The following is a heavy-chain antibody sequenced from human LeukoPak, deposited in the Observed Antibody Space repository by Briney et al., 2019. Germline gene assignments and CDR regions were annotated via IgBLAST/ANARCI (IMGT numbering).Heavy chain of an antibody. D-gene: IGHD4-17*01. CDR1: GFIFSDYY. J-gene: IGHJ4*02. Sequence: PGGSLRLSCAASGFIFSDYYMSWIRQAPGKGLKWISYISSSDNTIFYADSVKGRFTISRDNAKNSLYLQMNSLRAEDTAFYYCARDLTTVTSFDFGGQGTLVTVSS. CDR2: ISSSDNTI. V-gene: IGHV3-11*01. CDR3: ARDLTTVTSFDF.